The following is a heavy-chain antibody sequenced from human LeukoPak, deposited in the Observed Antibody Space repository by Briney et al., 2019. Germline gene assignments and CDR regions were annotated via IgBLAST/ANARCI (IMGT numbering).Heavy chain of an antibody. CDR3: ARHIVVVPSGLNWFDP. CDR2: IYYSGST. J-gene: IGHJ5*02. CDR1: GASISSNNYY. D-gene: IGHD2-2*01. Sequence: PSETLSLTCSVSGASISSNNYYWGWIRQPPGKGLVWIGSIYYSGSTYYNPSLKSRVTISVDTSKNQFSLKLSSVTAADTAVYYCARHIVVVPSGLNWFDPWGQGTLVTVSS. V-gene: IGHV4-39*01.